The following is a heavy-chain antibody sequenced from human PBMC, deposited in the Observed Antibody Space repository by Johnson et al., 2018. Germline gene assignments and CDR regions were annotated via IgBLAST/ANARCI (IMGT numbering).Heavy chain of an antibody. CDR2: ISSSSSYI. CDR1: GFTFSSYS. J-gene: IGHJ6*02. CDR3: ARDSRDPTGYYGMDV. D-gene: IGHD6-13*01. Sequence: VQLVQSGGGLVKPRGSLRLSCAASGFTFSSYSMNWVRQAPGKGLEWVSSISSSSSYIYYADSVKGRFTISRDNAKNSLYLQMNSLRTEDTAVYYCARDSRDPTGYYGMDVWGQGTTVTVSS. V-gene: IGHV3-21*01.